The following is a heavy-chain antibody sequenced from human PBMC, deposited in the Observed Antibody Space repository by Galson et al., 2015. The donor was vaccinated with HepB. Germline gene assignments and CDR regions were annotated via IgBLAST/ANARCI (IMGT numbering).Heavy chain of an antibody. V-gene: IGHV3-15*01. J-gene: IGHJ3*02. CDR2: IKSKTDGGTT. D-gene: IGHD4-17*01. Sequence: SLRLSCAASGFTFSNAWMSWVRQAPGKGLEWVGRIKSKTDGGTTDNAAPVKGRFTISRDDSKNTLYLQMNNLKTEDTAVYYCTADSSMTTVIPGAFDIWGQGTMVTVSS. CDR1: GFTFSNAW. CDR3: TADSSMTTVIPGAFDI.